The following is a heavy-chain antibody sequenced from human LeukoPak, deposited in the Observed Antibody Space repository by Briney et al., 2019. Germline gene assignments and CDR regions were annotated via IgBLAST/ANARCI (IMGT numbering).Heavy chain of an antibody. CDR3: ARFSSYLDC. J-gene: IGHJ4*02. Sequence: GGSLRLSCVASGFTFSSYTMNWVRQAPGKGLEWVSSVSGESSNIHYTDSVKGRFTISRDNAKKSLYLRMNSLRAEDTAVYYCARFSSYLDCWGQGTLVTVSS. D-gene: IGHD6-13*01. V-gene: IGHV3-21*01. CDR1: GFTFSSYT. CDR2: VSGESSNI.